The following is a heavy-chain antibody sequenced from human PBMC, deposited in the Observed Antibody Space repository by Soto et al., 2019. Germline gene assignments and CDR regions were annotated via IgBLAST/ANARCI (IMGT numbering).Heavy chain of an antibody. V-gene: IGHV3-48*02. D-gene: IGHD4-4*01. CDR1: GFRFSDYG. CDR2: ISSSSITI. J-gene: IGHJ4*02. CDR3: ARDCNYYFFDY. Sequence: EVQLMESGGALVQPGGSLRLSCAASGFRFSDYGMNWVRQAPGKGLEWVSYISSSSITIYYADSVKGRFTISRDNAKNSLYLQMNSLSDEDTAVYFCARDCNYYFFDYWGQGTLVTVSS.